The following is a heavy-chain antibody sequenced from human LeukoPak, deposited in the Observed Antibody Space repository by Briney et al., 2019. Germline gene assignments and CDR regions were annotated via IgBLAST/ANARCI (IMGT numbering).Heavy chain of an antibody. Sequence: GESLKISCKGSGYSFTSYWIGWVRQMPGKGLEWTGIIYPGDSDTRYSPSFQGQVTISADKSISTAYLQWSSLKASDTAVYYCARASQWLARIYYYYYYMDVWGKGTTVTVSS. CDR2: IYPGDSDT. D-gene: IGHD6-19*01. CDR1: GYSFTSYW. V-gene: IGHV5-51*01. J-gene: IGHJ6*03. CDR3: ARASQWLARIYYYYYYMDV.